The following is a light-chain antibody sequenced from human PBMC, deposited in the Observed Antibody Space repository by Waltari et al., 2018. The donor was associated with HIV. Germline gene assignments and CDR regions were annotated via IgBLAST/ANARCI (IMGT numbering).Light chain of an antibody. CDR1: SSDVGSSSY. Sequence: QSALTQPASVSGSPGQSITISCTGSSSDVGSSSYVSWYQQHPGKAPKLMIYAVSYRPSGVSNRFSGSKSGNTASLTISGLQAEDEADYYCNSYTSISTWVFGGGTKLTVL. V-gene: IGLV2-14*01. CDR2: AVS. J-gene: IGLJ3*02. CDR3: NSYTSISTWV.